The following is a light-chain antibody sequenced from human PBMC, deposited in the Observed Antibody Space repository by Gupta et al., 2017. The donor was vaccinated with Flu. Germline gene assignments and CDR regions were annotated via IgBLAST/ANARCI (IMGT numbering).Light chain of an antibody. CDR1: SSAVGSYAY. CDR2: EVN. Sequence: SVPISCTGTSSAVGSYAYVSWYHQPPGNAPRLMIYEVNKRPSGVPDRFSGSKSGNTASLTVAGLQAEDEAYYYCSALAGSSVLFGGGTNLIVL. V-gene: IGLV2-8*01. CDR3: SALAGSSVL. J-gene: IGLJ2*01.